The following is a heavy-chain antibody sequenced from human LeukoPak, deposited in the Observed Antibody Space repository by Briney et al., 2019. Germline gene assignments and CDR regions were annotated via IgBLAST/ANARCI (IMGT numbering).Heavy chain of an antibody. CDR3: ARDGSGSYGYFDY. J-gene: IGHJ4*02. V-gene: IGHV1-3*01. Sequence: ASVKVSCKASGYTFTSYAMHWVRQAPGQRLEWMGWINAGNGNTEYSQKFQGRVTITRDTSASTAYMELSSLRSEDTAVYYCARDGSGSYGYFDYWGQGTLVTVSS. CDR2: INAGNGNT. CDR1: GYTFTSYA. D-gene: IGHD3-10*01.